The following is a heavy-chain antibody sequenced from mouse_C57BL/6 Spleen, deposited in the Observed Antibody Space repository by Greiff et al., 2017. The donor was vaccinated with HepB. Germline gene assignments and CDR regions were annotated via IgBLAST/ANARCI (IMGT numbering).Heavy chain of an antibody. J-gene: IGHJ1*03. D-gene: IGHD3-1*01. CDR2: INPSSGYT. CDR1: GYTFTSYT. Sequence: VQLQQSGAELARPGASVKMSCKASGYTFTSYTMHWVKQRPGQGLEWIGYINPSSGYTKYNQKFKDKATLTADKSSSTAYMQLSSLTSEDSAVYYCARGGTQVGVRNLYWYFDVWGTGTTVTVSS. V-gene: IGHV1-4*01. CDR3: ARGGTQVGVRNLYWYFDV.